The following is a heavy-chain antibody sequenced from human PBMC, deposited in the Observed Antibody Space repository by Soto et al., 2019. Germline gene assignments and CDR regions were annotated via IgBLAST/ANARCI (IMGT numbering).Heavy chain of an antibody. CDR3: ARDEDSGYYYYEY. V-gene: IGHV4-59*01. CDR1: GGSISSYY. J-gene: IGHJ4*02. Sequence: PSETLSLTCTVSGGSISSYYWSWIRQPPGKGLEWIGYIYYSGSTNYNPSLKSRVTISVDTSKNQFSLKLRSVTAADTAVYYCARDEDSGYYYYEYWGQGTPVTVSS. CDR2: IYYSGST. D-gene: IGHD3-22*01.